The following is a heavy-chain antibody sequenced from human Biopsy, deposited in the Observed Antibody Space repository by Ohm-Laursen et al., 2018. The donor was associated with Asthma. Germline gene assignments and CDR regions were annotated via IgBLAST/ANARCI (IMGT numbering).Heavy chain of an antibody. CDR3: AKITTDRQKANNWFDP. CDR1: GFTFSNYA. V-gene: IGHV3-23*01. Sequence: SLRLSCTASGFTFSNYAMSWVRQAPGKGLEWVSSISASGVRTFYADSVKGRFTVSRDSSRNTLYLQLSTLRVEDTAVYFCAKITTDRQKANNWFDPWGQGTLVTVSS. CDR2: ISASGVRT. D-gene: IGHD3-22*01. J-gene: IGHJ5*02.